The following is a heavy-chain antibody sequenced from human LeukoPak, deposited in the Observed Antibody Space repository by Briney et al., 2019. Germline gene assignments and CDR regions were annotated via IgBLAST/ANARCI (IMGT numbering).Heavy chain of an antibody. V-gene: IGHV3-30*18. J-gene: IGHJ4*02. D-gene: IGHD2-15*01. CDR1: GFTFSSYG. CDR3: AKYCGDSSCYAGFDI. Sequence: PGGSLRLSCAASGFTFSSYGMHWVRQAPGKGLEWVAIISYDGSNKYYADSVQGRFTISRDNSKNTLYLQMNSLRADDTAIYYCAKYCGDSSCYAGFDIWGQGTLVTVSS. CDR2: ISYDGSNK.